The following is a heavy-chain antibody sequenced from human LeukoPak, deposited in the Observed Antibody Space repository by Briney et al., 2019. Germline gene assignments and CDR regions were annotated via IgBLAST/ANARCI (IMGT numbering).Heavy chain of an antibody. D-gene: IGHD2-15*01. CDR1: GGSISSDGYY. J-gene: IGHJ5*02. CDR3: AAQDVNWFDP. CDR2: IYYSGST. Sequence: PSETLSLTCTVSGGSISSDGYYWSWIRQHPGKGLEWIGYIYYSGSTYYNPSLKSRVTISVDTSKNQFSLKLSSVTAADTAVYYCAAQDVNWFDPWGQGTLVTVSS. V-gene: IGHV4-31*03.